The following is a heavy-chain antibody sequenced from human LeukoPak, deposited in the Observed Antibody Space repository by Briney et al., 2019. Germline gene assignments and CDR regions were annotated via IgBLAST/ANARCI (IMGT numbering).Heavy chain of an antibody. CDR3: AKEMGSWAAHPFDY. Sequence: GRSLRLSCAASGFTFSSYGMHWVRQAPGKXXXXXXFISYDGSNKYYADSVKGRFTISRDNSKNTLYLQMNSLRAEDTAVYYCAKEMGSWAAHPFDYWGQGTLVTVSS. CDR2: ISYDGSNK. CDR1: GFTFSSYG. J-gene: IGHJ4*02. D-gene: IGHD6-13*01. V-gene: IGHV3-30*18.